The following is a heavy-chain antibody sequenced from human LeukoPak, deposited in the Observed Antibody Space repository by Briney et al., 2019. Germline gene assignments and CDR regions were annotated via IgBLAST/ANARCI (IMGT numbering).Heavy chain of an antibody. CDR1: GHTHSSNG. V-gene: IGHV3-7*04. CDR3: ARGAATFDC. CDR2: IKQDGSEK. D-gene: IGHD2-15*01. Sequence: VGPRRLTRDASGHTHSSNGRRWVRPPQEKELEWVASIKQDGSEKLYVDSVKGRLTIYRDNAKNSLYLQMDRLRDEDTAVYYCARGAATFDCRGQGALVTVSS. J-gene: IGHJ4*02.